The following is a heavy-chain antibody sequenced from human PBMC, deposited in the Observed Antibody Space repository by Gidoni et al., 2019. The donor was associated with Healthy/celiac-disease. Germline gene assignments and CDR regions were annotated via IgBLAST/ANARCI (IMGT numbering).Heavy chain of an antibody. CDR3: ARNNWLGATKGYFDL. J-gene: IGHJ2*01. D-gene: IGHD1-26*01. V-gene: IGHV1-18*01. Sequence: QVQLVQSGAEVKKPGASVKVSCQASGYTFTSYGISWVRQAPGQGLEWMGWISAYNGNTNYAQKLQGRGTMTTDTSTSTAYMELRSLRSDDTAVYYCARNNWLGATKGYFDLWGRGTLVTVSS. CDR1: GYTFTSYG. CDR2: ISAYNGNT.